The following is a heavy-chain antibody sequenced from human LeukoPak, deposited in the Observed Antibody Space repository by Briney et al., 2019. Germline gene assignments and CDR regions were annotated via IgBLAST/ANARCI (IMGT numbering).Heavy chain of an antibody. Sequence: SETLSLTCAVSGYSISSGYYWGWIRQPPGKGLEWIGSIYHSESTYYNPSLKSRVTISVDASKNQFSLKLSSVTAADTAVYYCARRFDFWSGYYYYYYMDVWGKGTTVTVSS. D-gene: IGHD3-3*01. J-gene: IGHJ6*03. V-gene: IGHV4-38-2*01. CDR1: GYSISSGYY. CDR2: IYHSEST. CDR3: ARRFDFWSGYYYYYYMDV.